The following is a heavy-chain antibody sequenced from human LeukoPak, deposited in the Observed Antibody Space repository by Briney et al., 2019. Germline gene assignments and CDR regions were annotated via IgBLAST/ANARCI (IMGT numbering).Heavy chain of an antibody. CDR1: GFTFSSYS. CDR3: ARVVIVATIIKGYFDY. J-gene: IGHJ4*02. Sequence: GGSLRLSCAASGFTFSSYSMNWVRQAPGKGLEWVSSISSSSSYIYYADSVKGRFTISRDNAKNSLYLQMNSLRAEDTAVYYCARVVIVATIIKGYFDYWGQGTLVTVSS. V-gene: IGHV3-21*01. D-gene: IGHD5-12*01. CDR2: ISSSSSYI.